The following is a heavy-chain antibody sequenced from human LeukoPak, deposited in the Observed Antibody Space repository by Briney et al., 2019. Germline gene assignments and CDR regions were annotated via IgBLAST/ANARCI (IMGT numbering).Heavy chain of an antibody. CDR3: ARYCSGGSCLTRYYFDY. CDR1: GGSISSSSYY. D-gene: IGHD2-15*01. CDR2: IYYSGST. Sequence: PSETLSLTCTVSGGSISSSSYYWGWIRQPPGKGLEWIGSIYYSGSTYCNPSLKSRVTISVDTSKNQFSLKLSSVTAADTAVYYCARYCSGGSCLTRYYFDYWGQGTLVTVSS. V-gene: IGHV4-39*01. J-gene: IGHJ4*02.